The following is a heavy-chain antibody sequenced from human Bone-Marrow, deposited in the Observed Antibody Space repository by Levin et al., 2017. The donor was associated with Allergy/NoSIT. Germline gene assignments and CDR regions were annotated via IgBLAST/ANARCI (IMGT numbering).Heavy chain of an antibody. CDR1: GASIYSSW. J-gene: IGHJ6*03. Sequence: PSETLSLTCTVSGASIYSSWWGWVRQPPGKGLEWIGEVYHNGDTNSNPSLKSRVTISIDKSKNQFSLELKSVTAADTAVYFCARPDHYYIDVWGKGTTVIVSS. V-gene: IGHV4/OR15-8*02. CDR3: ARPDHYYIDV. CDR2: VYHNGDT.